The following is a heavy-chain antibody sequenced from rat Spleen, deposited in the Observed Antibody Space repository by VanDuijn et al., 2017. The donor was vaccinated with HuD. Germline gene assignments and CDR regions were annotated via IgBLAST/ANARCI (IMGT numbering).Heavy chain of an antibody. CDR3: AGGVTWDY. D-gene: IGHD1-11*01. CDR1: GFTFSMYY. V-gene: IGHV5-25*01. CDR2: IRTGGGDT. Sequence: EVQLVESGGGLVQPGRSLKLSCAASGFTFSMYYMAWVRQAPTKGLEWVASIRTGGGDTYYRDSVRGRFTLSRDNAKSTLYLQMNNLKEEDTAIYYCAGGVTWDYWGQGVMVTVSS. J-gene: IGHJ2*01.